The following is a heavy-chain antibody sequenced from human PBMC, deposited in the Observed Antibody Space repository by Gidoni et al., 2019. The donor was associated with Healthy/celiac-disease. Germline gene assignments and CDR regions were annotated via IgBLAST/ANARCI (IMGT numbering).Heavy chain of an antibody. Sequence: EVQLVESGGGLAQPGRSLSLSCAAPGFTFAVYAMHWVRQAPGKGLECVSGISWNSGSIGYADSVKGRFTISRDNAKNSLYLQMNSLRAEDTALYYCAKADYYGSGSRFDYWGQGTLVTVSS. V-gene: IGHV3-9*01. J-gene: IGHJ4*02. CDR2: ISWNSGSI. D-gene: IGHD3-10*01. CDR1: GFTFAVYA. CDR3: AKADYYGSGSRFDY.